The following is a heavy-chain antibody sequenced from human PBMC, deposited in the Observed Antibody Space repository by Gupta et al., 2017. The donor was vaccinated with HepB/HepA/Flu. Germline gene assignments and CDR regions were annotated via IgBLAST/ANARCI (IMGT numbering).Heavy chain of an antibody. Sequence: EVQLVESGGGLVQPGGSLKLSCAASGFTFSGSAMHWVRQASGKGLEWVGRIRSKANSYATAYAASVKGRFTISRDDSKNTAYLQMNSLKTEDTAVYYCTRLVERVGFSWGQGTLVTVSS. V-gene: IGHV3-73*01. CDR2: IRSKANSYAT. CDR1: GFTFSGSA. D-gene: IGHD3-16*01. J-gene: IGHJ5*02. CDR3: TRLVERVGFS.